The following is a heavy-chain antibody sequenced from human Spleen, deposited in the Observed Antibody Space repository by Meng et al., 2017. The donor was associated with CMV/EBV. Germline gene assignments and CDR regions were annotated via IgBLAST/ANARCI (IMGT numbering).Heavy chain of an antibody. CDR3: ARDGTYYYDSTGYFSQH. J-gene: IGHJ1*01. D-gene: IGHD3-22*01. Sequence: QVQLGQSGGEGKKPGASVKVSCKASGYSFTTYGISWVQQVPGQGLEWMGWISGHNGVTNNAQRFQDRVTLTIDTSTTTAYMELRSLRSDDTAVYYCARDGTYYYDSTGYFSQHWGQGTLVTVSS. CDR2: ISGHNGVT. CDR1: GYSFTTYG. V-gene: IGHV1-18*01.